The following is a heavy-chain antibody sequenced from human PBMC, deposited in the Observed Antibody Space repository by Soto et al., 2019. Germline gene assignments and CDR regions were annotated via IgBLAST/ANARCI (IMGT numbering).Heavy chain of an antibody. J-gene: IGHJ4*02. CDR2: MNTNTGNT. V-gene: IGHV1-8*01. D-gene: IGHD3-3*01. CDR3: ARVVLFFGGHAGY. Sequence: VQSGADVKKPGASVKVSCKTSGYTFTEFDINWVRQAPGQGLEWMGWMNTNTGNTGYAQKFQGRFTMHRDTSISTAYMELRRLRSEDTAVYYCARVVLFFGGHAGYWGQGSLVTVSS. CDR1: GYTFTEFD.